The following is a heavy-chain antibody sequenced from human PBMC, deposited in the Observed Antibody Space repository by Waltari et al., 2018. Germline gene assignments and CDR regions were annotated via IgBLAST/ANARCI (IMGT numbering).Heavy chain of an antibody. Sequence: QVQLVQSGAEVKKPGSSVKVSCKASGGTFSSYTISWVRQAPGQGLEWMGRIIPILGIANYAQKFQGRVTITADKSTSTAYMELSSLRSEDTAVYYCARGLGVGATRFFDYWGQGTLVTVSS. CDR1: GGTFSSYT. J-gene: IGHJ4*02. D-gene: IGHD1-26*01. CDR3: ARGLGVGATRFFDY. CDR2: IIPILGIA. V-gene: IGHV1-69*02.